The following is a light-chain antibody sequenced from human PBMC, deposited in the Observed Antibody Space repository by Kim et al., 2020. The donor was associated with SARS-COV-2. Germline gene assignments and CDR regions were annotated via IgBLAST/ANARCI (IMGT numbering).Light chain of an antibody. J-gene: IGKJ2*01. CDR2: KAS. CDR3: QQNISYLYT. Sequence: DIQMTQSPSTLSVSVGDRATIACRASQSISIWLAWFQQKPGKAPKLLIFKASNLATGVPSRFSGSGSGKEFTLVISSLQPDDFATYYCQQNISYLYTFGQGTKLEI. CDR1: QSISIW. V-gene: IGKV1-5*03.